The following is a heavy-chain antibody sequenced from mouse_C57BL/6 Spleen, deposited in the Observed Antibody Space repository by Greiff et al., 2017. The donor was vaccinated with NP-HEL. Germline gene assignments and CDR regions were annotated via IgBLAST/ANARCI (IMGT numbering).Heavy chain of an antibody. V-gene: IGHV5-4*03. CDR2: ISDGGSYT. Sequence: DVKLVESGGGLVKPGGSLKLSCAASGFTFSSYAMSWVRQTPEKRLEWVATISDGGSYTYYPDNVKGRFTISRDNAKNNLYLQMSHLKSEDTAMYYCARSPSYGNHAELAYWGQGTLVTVSA. J-gene: IGHJ3*01. CDR1: GFTFSSYA. D-gene: IGHD2-1*01. CDR3: ARSPSYGNHAELAY.